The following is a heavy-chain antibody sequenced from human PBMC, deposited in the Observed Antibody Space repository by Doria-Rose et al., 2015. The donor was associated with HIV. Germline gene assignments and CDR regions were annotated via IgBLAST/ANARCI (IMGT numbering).Heavy chain of an antibody. V-gene: IGHV3-21*01. D-gene: IGHD3-10*01. CDR3: ATGVTLDY. CDR1: GFTFSSHR. J-gene: IGHJ4*02. Sequence: VQLVESGGGLVGPGGSLRLSCATSGFTFSSHRINWVRQAPGKGLECVSSISSTSAYINYADSVRGRFTISRDNARNSLYLQMDSLRAEDTAIYYCATGVTLDYWGQGTLVTVSS. CDR2: ISSTSAYI.